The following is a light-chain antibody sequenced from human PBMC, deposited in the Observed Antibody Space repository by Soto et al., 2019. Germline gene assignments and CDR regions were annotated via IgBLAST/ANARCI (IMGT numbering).Light chain of an antibody. CDR2: EVT. CDR1: SRDIGTSNL. J-gene: IGLJ1*01. CDR3: CSFTGISTSLFV. Sequence: QSVLTQPASVSGSPGQSITISCTGTSRDIGTSNLVSWYQQYPGKAPKLMIYEVTKRPSGISYRFSGSKSGNTASLTISGLQPEDEADYDCCSFTGISTSLFVFGTGTKGHRP. V-gene: IGLV2-23*02.